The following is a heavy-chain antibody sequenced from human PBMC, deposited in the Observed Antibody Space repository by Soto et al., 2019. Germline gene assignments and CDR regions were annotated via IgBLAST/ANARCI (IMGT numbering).Heavy chain of an antibody. J-gene: IGHJ4*02. Sequence: GESLKISCAASGFTFSSYAMSWVRQAPGKGLEWVSAISGSGGSTYYADSVKGRFTISRDNSKNTLYLQMNSLRAEDTAVYYCAGQSGGGWYSEFYYFDYWGQGTLVTVSS. D-gene: IGHD6-19*01. CDR3: AGQSGGGWYSEFYYFDY. V-gene: IGHV3-23*01. CDR1: GFTFSSYA. CDR2: ISGSGGST.